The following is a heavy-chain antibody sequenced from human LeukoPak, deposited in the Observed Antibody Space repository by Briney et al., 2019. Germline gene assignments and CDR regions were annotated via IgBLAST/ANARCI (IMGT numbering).Heavy chain of an antibody. J-gene: IGHJ4*02. CDR1: GFTFDDYA. Sequence: GGCLRLSCAASGFTFDDYAMHWVHQAPGKGLEWVSLIRADGVSTYYADSVKGLFTISRDNSKNSLYLQMNSLRTEDTALYYYAKDYYWGQGTLVTFS. CDR3: AKDYY. CDR2: IRADGVST. V-gene: IGHV3-43*02.